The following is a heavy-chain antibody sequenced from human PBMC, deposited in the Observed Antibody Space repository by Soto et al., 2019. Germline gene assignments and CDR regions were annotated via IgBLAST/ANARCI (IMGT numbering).Heavy chain of an antibody. D-gene: IGHD2-2*01. CDR3: ARANGIVVVPAASEGWFDP. CDR2: INPNSGGT. V-gene: IGHV1-2*04. J-gene: IGHJ5*02. Sequence: QVQLVQSGAEVKKPGASVKVSCKASGYTFTGYYMHWVRQAPGQGLEWMGWINPNSGGTNYAQKFQGWVTMTRDTSIRTAYMELSRLRSDDTAVYYCARANGIVVVPAASEGWFDPWGQGTLVTVSS. CDR1: GYTFTGYY.